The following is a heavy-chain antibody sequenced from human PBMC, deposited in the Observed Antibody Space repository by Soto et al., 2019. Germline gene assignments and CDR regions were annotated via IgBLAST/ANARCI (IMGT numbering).Heavy chain of an antibody. CDR1: DDSLTTNKYA. J-gene: IGHJ4*02. D-gene: IGHD3-10*01. V-gene: IGHV4-31*03. CDR2: VYSNGNT. CDR3: ARASYFRPSGSYYFVS. Sequence: SETLSLTCTVSDDSLTTNKYAWTWIRQNPEKGLEWIGYVYSNGNTRSSPSLQSRVSMSVDTSKSHFSLRLSSVTAADTAVYFCARASYFRPSGSYYFVSWGQGSLVTVSS.